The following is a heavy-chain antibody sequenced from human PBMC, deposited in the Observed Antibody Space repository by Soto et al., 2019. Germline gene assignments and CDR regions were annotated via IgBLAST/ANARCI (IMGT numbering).Heavy chain of an antibody. Sequence: ASVKVSCKASGYTFTSYDINWVRQASGQGLEWMGWMNPNSGKTDYTQKFQGRVTMTTNTSISTAYMELSSLRSEDTAVYYCARDSPPVDYWGQGTLVTV. CDR2: MNPNSGKT. J-gene: IGHJ4*02. CDR1: GYTFTSYD. CDR3: ARDSPPVDY. V-gene: IGHV1-8*01.